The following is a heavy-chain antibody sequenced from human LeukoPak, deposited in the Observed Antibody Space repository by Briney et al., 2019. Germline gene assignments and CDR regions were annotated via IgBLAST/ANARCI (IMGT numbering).Heavy chain of an antibody. V-gene: IGHV4-39*01. CDR3: ARQVIFGYAFAYYFDY. CDR1: GGSISTSSYY. J-gene: IGHJ4*02. CDR2: IHNSEST. Sequence: ETLSLTCTVSGGSISTSSYYWGWIRQPPGKGLEWIGNIHNSESTYYNPSLKSRVTMSVDTSKNQFSLKLSSVTAADTAVYYCARQVIFGYAFAYYFDYWGQGSLVTVSS. D-gene: IGHD3-10*02.